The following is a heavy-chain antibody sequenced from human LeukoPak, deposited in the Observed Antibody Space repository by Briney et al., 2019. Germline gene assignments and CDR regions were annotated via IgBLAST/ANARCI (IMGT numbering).Heavy chain of an antibody. J-gene: IGHJ4*02. CDR3: ARWAGAVRGFDY. Sequence: SETLSLTCTVPGGSISSSSYYWSWIRQPAGKGLEWIGRIYTSGSTNYNPSLKSRVTISVDTSKNQFSLKLSSVTAADTAVYYCARWAGAVRGFDYWGQGTLVTVSS. V-gene: IGHV4-61*02. CDR1: GGSISSSSYY. D-gene: IGHD1-26*01. CDR2: IYTSGST.